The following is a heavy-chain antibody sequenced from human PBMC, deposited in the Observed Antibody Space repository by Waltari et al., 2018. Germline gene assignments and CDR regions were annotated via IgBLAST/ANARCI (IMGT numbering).Heavy chain of an antibody. CDR3: ARESGWYRDQYYYYMDV. V-gene: IGHV4-61*02. CDR2: IYTSGST. J-gene: IGHJ6*03. D-gene: IGHD6-19*01. Sequence: WSWIRQPAGKGLEWIGRIYTSGSTNYNPSLKSRVTISVDTSKNQFSLKLSSVTAADTAVYYCARESGWYRDQYYYYMDVWGKGTTVTVSS.